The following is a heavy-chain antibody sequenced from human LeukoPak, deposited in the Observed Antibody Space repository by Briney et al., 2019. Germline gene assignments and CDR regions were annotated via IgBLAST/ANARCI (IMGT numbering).Heavy chain of an antibody. J-gene: IGHJ4*02. CDR3: ARDTGDSSGYYYDY. V-gene: IGHV1-2*02. CDR2: INPNSGGT. CDR1: GYTLTGYY. Sequence: ASVKVSCKASGYTLTGYYMHWVRQAPGQGLEWMGWINPNSGGTNYAQKFQGRVTMTRDTSISTAYMELSRLRSDDTAVYYCARDTGDSSGYYYDYWGQGTLVTVSS. D-gene: IGHD3-22*01.